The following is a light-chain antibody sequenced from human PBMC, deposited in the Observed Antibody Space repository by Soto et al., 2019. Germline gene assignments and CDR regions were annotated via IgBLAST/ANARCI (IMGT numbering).Light chain of an antibody. CDR2: ATS. CDR1: QSITIY. Sequence: DIQMTQSPSSLSASVGDRVTITCRASQSITIYLNWYQQKPGKAPKLLIFATSSLQSGVPSRFSGSGSGTDFTLTISSLQPEDRAIYYCQQSLTTPLTFGGGTKVETK. CDR3: QQSLTTPLT. J-gene: IGKJ4*01. V-gene: IGKV1-39*01.